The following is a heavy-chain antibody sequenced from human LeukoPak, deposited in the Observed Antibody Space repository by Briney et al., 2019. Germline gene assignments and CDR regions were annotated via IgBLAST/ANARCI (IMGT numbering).Heavy chain of an antibody. CDR2: ISSSSSYI. Sequence: GGSLRLSCAASGFTFSRYWMNWVRQAPGKGLEWVSSISSSSSYIYYADSVKGRFTISRDNAKNSLYLQMNSLRAEDTAVYYCARGNYYDSSGYFPFNYWGQGTLVTVSS. CDR3: ARGNYYDSSGYFPFNY. J-gene: IGHJ4*02. V-gene: IGHV3-21*01. CDR1: GFTFSRYW. D-gene: IGHD3-22*01.